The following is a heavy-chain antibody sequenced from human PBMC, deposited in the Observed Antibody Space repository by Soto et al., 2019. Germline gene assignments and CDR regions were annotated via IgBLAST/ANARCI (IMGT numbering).Heavy chain of an antibody. CDR2: IFHTGSR. D-gene: IGHD3-22*01. J-gene: IGHJ4*01. V-gene: IGHV4-31*03. Sequence: LSLTCRGSADTNNSVAYYWRCLRLHPGKDLEWIGYIFHTGSRYYTASLKTRLPLSVDTSKNQFSLKLDSVNAADTAVYYCARLRNSYHTSGYTEGFYFDNWV. CDR3: ARLRNSYHTSGYTEGFYFDN. CDR1: ADTNNSVAYY.